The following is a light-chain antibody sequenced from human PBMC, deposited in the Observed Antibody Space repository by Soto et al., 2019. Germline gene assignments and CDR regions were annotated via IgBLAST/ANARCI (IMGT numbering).Light chain of an antibody. CDR1: QSISSW. Sequence: DIQMTQSPSTLSASVGDRVTITCRASQSISSWLAWYQQKPGKAPNLLLYDASRLESGVPSRFSGSGSGTEFTLTISSLQPDDFATYYCQQDSSYPYTFAQGTKLEIK. CDR3: QQDSSYPYT. V-gene: IGKV1-5*01. J-gene: IGKJ2*01. CDR2: DAS.